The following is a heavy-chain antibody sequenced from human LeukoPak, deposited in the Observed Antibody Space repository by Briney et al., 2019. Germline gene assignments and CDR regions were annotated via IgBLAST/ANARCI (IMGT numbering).Heavy chain of an antibody. V-gene: IGHV4-59*08. CDR2: IYYSGST. D-gene: IGHD1-26*01. CDR1: GGSISSYY. Sequence: SETLSLTCTVSGGSISSYYWSWIRQPPGKGLEWIGYIYYSGSTNYNPSLKSRVTISVDTSKNQFSLKLSSVTAADTAVYYCARHWEACSYYYYYGMDVWGQGTTVTVSS. J-gene: IGHJ6*02. CDR3: ARHWEACSYYYYYGMDV.